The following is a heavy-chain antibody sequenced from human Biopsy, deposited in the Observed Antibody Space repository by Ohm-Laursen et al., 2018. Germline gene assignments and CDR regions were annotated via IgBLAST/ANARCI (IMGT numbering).Heavy chain of an antibody. D-gene: IGHD3-9*01. CDR2: MWSDGINK. CDR3: ARDDDTTGHYMILNH. CDR1: GFAFSYYG. J-gene: IGHJ5*02. V-gene: IGHV3-33*01. Sequence: SLRLSCAASGFAFSYYGLHWVRQAPGKGPQWVAVMWSDGINKNYADSVKGRFTVSRDNSNNVLYLQMSGLRDEDSAVYYCARDDDTTGHYMILNHWGQGTLVTVSS.